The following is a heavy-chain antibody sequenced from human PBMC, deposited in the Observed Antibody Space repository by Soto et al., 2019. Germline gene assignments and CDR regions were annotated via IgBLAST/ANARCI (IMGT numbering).Heavy chain of an antibody. D-gene: IGHD3-3*01. J-gene: IGHJ6*02. CDR2: IWYDGSKK. CDR1: GFTFSSFG. Sequence: QVQVVESGGGVVQPGRSLRLSCAASGFTFSSFGMHWVRQAPGKGLEWVSIIWYDGSKKSYGDSVKGRFTISRDNSRKTVYLHMNCMRADDTAVYYCARDASYYSLWSGYYPSRNGMDVWGQGTTVTVS. CDR3: ARDASYYSLWSGYYPSRNGMDV. V-gene: IGHV3-33*01.